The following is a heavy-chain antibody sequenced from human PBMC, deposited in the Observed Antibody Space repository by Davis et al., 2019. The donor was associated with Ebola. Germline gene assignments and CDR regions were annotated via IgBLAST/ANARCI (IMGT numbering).Heavy chain of an antibody. Sequence: ASVKVSCKASGYTFRNSAISWVQQAPGQGLEWMGWISAYNGNTNYAQILQGRVTMTTDTSTGTAYMELRSLRSDDTAVYFCARTSIVGTTTTASDIWGQGTKVTVSS. D-gene: IGHD1-26*01. V-gene: IGHV1-18*01. CDR3: ARTSIVGTTTTASDI. J-gene: IGHJ3*02. CDR1: GYTFRNSA. CDR2: ISAYNGNT.